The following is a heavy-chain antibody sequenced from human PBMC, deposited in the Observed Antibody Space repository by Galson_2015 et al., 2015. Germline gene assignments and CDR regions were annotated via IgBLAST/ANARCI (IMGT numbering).Heavy chain of an antibody. CDR1: GGTFSSST. CDR3: ANSKRGSSSLVAFDI. V-gene: IGHV1-69*13. Sequence: SVKVSCKASGGTFSSSTFSWLRQVPGQGPEWMGGITPIFRATKYAHKFQDRVIITADESTNTAYLELLSLTSDDTAMYFCANSKRGSSSLVAFDIWGPGTMIVVSS. D-gene: IGHD3-16*01. CDR2: ITPIFRAT. J-gene: IGHJ3*02.